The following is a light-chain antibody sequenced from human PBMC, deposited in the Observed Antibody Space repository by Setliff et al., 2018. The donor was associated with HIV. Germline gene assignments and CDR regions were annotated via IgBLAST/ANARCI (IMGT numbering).Light chain of an antibody. V-gene: IGLV2-23*02. CDR1: SSNIGTYDF. CDR3: SSYAGSSSFDV. J-gene: IGLJ1*01. CDR2: EVN. Sequence: QSALTQPASVSGSPGQSITISCTGNSSNIGTYDFVSWYRQYPGKAPQLTIYEVNKRPSGVSERFSGSKSGNAASLTISGLQSDDEADYYCSSYAGSSSFDVFGTETKVTVL.